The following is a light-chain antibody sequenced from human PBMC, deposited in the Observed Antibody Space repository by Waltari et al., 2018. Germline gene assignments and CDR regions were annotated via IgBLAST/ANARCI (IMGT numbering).Light chain of an antibody. CDR2: NNN. CDR1: SSNTGKRF. Sequence: QPVLTQPPSASGTPGQTVTISCSGSSSNTGKRFGKWYQQFPGTAPKILIFNNNNRPPGVPARFPGSKPGPSASLAISGLRSEDEADYYCAAWDDSLSGRVFGGGTKLTV. V-gene: IGLV1-47*01. J-gene: IGLJ3*02. CDR3: AAWDDSLSGRV.